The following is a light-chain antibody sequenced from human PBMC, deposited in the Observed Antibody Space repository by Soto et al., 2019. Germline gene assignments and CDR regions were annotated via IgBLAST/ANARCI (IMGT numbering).Light chain of an antibody. Sequence: NFMLTQPHSVSESPGQTVTIACARSSGSIASNSVQWYQQRPGSSPTTVIYGANQRPSGVPDRFSGSIDSSSNSAHLTIPGLKTEDEDDYYCQSYDSSNQVFGGGTKLTVL. J-gene: IGLJ3*02. V-gene: IGLV6-57*01. CDR1: SGSIASNS. CDR2: GAN. CDR3: QSYDSSNQV.